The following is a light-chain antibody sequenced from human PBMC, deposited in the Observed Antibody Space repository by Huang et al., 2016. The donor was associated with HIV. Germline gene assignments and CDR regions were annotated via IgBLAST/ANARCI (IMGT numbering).Light chain of an antibody. Sequence: EIVMTQSRATLSVSPGERATLSCRASQSVSSNLSWYQQKPGQAPRLLIYGASTRATGIPARFSGSGSETEFTLTISSLQSEDFAVYSCQQYNSWPDTFGQGTKLEI. CDR3: QQYNSWPDT. V-gene: IGKV3-15*01. CDR2: GAS. CDR1: QSVSSN. J-gene: IGKJ2*01.